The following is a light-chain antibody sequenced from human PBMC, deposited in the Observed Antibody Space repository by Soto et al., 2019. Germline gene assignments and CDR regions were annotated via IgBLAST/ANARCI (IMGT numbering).Light chain of an antibody. Sequence: QSALTQPASVSGSPGQSICISCTGTSSDVGGYNCVSWYQQHPGKAPKLMIYDVSDRPSGVSNRFSGSKSGNTASLTISGLQAEDEADYYCGSYTTSTAPGLFGTGTKVTVL. CDR3: GSYTTSTAPGL. CDR2: DVS. V-gene: IGLV2-14*01. J-gene: IGLJ1*01. CDR1: SSDVGGYNC.